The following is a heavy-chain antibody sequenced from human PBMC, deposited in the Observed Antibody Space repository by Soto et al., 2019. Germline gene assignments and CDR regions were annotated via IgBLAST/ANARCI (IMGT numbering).Heavy chain of an antibody. J-gene: IGHJ4*02. D-gene: IGHD3-10*01. Sequence: QVQLQESGPGLVKPSQTLSLTCTVSGCSISSGGYYWSWIRQHPGKGLEWIGYIYYSGSNYYNPSLKSRINIAVDTSKSQFSLTLSSVTAADTAVYYCARGVTMVRGVIHTPYFDYWGQGTLVTVSS. CDR3: ARGVTMVRGVIHTPYFDY. V-gene: IGHV4-31*03. CDR2: IYYSGSN. CDR1: GCSISSGGYY.